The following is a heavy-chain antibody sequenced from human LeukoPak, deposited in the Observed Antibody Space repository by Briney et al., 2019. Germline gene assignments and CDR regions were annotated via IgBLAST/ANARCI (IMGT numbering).Heavy chain of an antibody. CDR1: GGSISSGSYY. V-gene: IGHV4-61*02. CDR2: IYTSGST. Sequence: SETLSLTCTISGGSISSGSYYWSWIRQPAGKGLEWIGRIYTSGSTNYNPSLKSRVTISVDTSKNQFSLKLSSVTAADTAVYYCARGAVAGPYDYWGQGTLVTVSS. D-gene: IGHD6-19*01. CDR3: ARGAVAGPYDY. J-gene: IGHJ4*02.